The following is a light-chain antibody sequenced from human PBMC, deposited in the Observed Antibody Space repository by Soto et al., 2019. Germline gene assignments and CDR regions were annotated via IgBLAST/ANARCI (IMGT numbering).Light chain of an antibody. CDR1: QDISNY. J-gene: IGKJ4*01. CDR2: DAS. CDR3: QQYDNLPLT. V-gene: IGKV1-33*01. Sequence: DIQITQSRSCVSASVGDRVTINCQASQDISNYLNWYQQKPGKAPKLLIYDASNLETGVPSRFSGSGSGTDFTFTISSLQPEDIATYYCQQYDNLPLTFGGGTKVDIK.